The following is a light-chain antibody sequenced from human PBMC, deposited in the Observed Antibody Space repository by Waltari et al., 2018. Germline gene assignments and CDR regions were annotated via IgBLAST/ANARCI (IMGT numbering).Light chain of an antibody. J-gene: IGKJ5*01. CDR1: QGISNS. CDR3: QQYYSTPSIT. CDR2: AAS. V-gene: IGKV1-NL1*01. Sequence: DIQMTQSPSSLSASVGDRVTITCRASQGISNSLAWYRQKPGKAPKLLLYAASRLQSGVPSSFSGSGSGTDYTLTISSLQPEDFATYYCQQYYSTPSITFGQGTRLDIK.